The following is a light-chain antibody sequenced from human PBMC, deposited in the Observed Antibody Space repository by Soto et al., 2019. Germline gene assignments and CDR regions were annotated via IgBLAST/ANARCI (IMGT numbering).Light chain of an antibody. Sequence: DIQMTQSASTLSASLGDRVTITCGASQSISSWLAWYQQKPGKAPKLLIYDASSLESGVPSRFSGSGSGTEFTLTISSLQTDDFATYYCQQYNSYSWTFGQGTKVDIK. CDR2: DAS. V-gene: IGKV1-5*01. CDR1: QSISSW. J-gene: IGKJ1*01. CDR3: QQYNSYSWT.